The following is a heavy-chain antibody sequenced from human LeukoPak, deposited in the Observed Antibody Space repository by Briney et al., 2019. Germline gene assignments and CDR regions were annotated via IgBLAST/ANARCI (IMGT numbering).Heavy chain of an antibody. CDR1: GGTFSSYA. J-gene: IGHJ4*02. D-gene: IGHD6-6*01. Sequence: GASVKVSCKASGGTFSSYAISWVRQAPGQGLEWMGGIIPIFGTANYAQKLQGRVTMTTDTSTSTAYMELRSLRSDDTAVYYCARDVLKGPPSIAARPVDYWGQGTLVTVSS. CDR2: IIPIFGTA. CDR3: ARDVLKGPPSIAARPVDY. V-gene: IGHV1-69*05.